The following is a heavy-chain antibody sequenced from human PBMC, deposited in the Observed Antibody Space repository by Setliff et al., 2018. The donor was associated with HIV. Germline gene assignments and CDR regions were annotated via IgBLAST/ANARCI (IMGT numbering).Heavy chain of an antibody. D-gene: IGHD6-6*01. CDR3: ARDWPSSTAAGGC. Sequence: GGSLRLSCAASGFAFSDFSMSWVRQAPGKGLEWVAKIKNDGSEKYYVDSVEGRFTISRDNAKNSLYLEMNSLTVEDTALYYCARDWPSSTAAGGCWGQGTLVTVSS. CDR2: IKNDGSEK. V-gene: IGHV3-7*01. J-gene: IGHJ4*02. CDR1: GFAFSDFS.